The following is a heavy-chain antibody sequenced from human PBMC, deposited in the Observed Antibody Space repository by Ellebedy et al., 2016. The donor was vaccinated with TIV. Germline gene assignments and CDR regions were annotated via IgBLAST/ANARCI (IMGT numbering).Heavy chain of an antibody. D-gene: IGHD1-26*01. CDR1: RYTFRTYG. V-gene: IGHV1-18*01. CDR3: ARGEVLLDC. J-gene: IGHJ4*02. Sequence: AASVQVSCKPSRYTFRTYGITWVRQPPGQGLEWMGWIAPNDGRTNYAQKLQGRVTITTDTSTSTAYMELRSLRSEDTAVYYCARGEVLLDCWGQGTLVTVSS. CDR2: IAPNDGRT.